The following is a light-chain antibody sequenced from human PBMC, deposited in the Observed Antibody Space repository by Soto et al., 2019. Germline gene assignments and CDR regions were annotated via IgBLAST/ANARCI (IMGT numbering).Light chain of an antibody. CDR3: SSFTSRFTFV. CDR2: EVT. J-gene: IGLJ1*01. CDR1: RSDVGAYNY. Sequence: QSFLTQPASVSGSPGQSIAISCTGTRSDVGAYNYVSWYQQHPGKAPKLMISEVTNRPSGVSDRFSGSKSGNTASLTISGLQAEDEADYYCSSFTSRFTFVFGTGTKATVL. V-gene: IGLV2-14*01.